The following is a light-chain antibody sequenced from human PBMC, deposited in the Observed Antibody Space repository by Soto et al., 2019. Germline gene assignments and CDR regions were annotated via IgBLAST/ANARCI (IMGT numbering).Light chain of an antibody. V-gene: IGKV3-20*01. Sequence: IVLTQSPGTLSLSPGERATLSCRASQSVTSNYIAWYQQKLGQAPRLILFGASSRATGIPDRFSGSGSGTDFSLTIRRLEPEDFAVYYCQQYGSSVWTFGQGTKVEIK. CDR2: GAS. CDR3: QQYGSSVWT. J-gene: IGKJ1*01. CDR1: QSVTSNY.